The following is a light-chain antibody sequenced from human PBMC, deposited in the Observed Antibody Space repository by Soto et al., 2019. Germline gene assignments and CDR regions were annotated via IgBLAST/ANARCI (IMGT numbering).Light chain of an antibody. CDR1: QSGGSSS. CDR3: QLYSRSPRQIT. J-gene: IGKJ5*01. CDR2: DIR. V-gene: IGKV3-20*01. Sequence: VLTQSPDTLSLSPGEGGTLSGRASQSGGSSSLGWYQQKPGQAPRRVIFDIRNRATGIPDRFSGSGSGTDCTLTLSRLEPEDFAVYYCQLYSRSPRQITVGQGTRLEIK.